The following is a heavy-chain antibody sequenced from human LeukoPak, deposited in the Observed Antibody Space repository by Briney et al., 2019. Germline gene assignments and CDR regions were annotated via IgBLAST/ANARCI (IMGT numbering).Heavy chain of an antibody. CDR2: IYYSGST. Sequence: PSETLSLTCTVSGGSISSYYWGWIPQPPGKGLEWIGYIYYSGSTNYNPSLKSRVTISVDTSKNQFSLKLSSVTAADTAWDYCARAVAGSSYYYCYMDVWGKGTTVTLSS. J-gene: IGHJ6*03. CDR1: GGSISSYY. CDR3: ARAVAGSSYYYCYMDV. D-gene: IGHD6-19*01. V-gene: IGHV4-59*01.